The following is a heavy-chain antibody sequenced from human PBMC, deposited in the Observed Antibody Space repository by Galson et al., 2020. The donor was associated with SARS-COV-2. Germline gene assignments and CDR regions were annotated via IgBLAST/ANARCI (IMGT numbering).Heavy chain of an antibody. D-gene: IGHD2-15*01. CDR3: ARGWGCSGGSCYSDY. CDR1: GFTFSRYS. Sequence: GGLRLSCAASGFTFSRYSMNWVRQAPGKGLEWVSYISSTSSTIHYADSVKGRFTISRDNAKNSLYLQMNSLRAEDTAVYYCARGWGCSGGSCYSDYWGQGTLVTVSS. CDR2: ISSTSSTI. V-gene: IGHV3-48*01. J-gene: IGHJ4*02.